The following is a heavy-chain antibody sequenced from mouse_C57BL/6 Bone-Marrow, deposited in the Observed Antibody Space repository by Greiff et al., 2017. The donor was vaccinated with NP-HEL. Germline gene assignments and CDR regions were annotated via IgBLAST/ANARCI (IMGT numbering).Heavy chain of an antibody. Sequence: VQLQQSGTVLARPGASVKMSCKTSGYTFTSYWMHWVKQRPGQGLAWIGAIYPGNSDTSYNQKFKGKAKLTAVTSASTAYMELSSLTNEDSAVYYCTSQRVVAPLDYWGQGTTLTVSS. J-gene: IGHJ2*01. V-gene: IGHV1-5*01. CDR2: IYPGNSDT. CDR3: TSQRVVAPLDY. CDR1: GYTFTSYW. D-gene: IGHD1-1*01.